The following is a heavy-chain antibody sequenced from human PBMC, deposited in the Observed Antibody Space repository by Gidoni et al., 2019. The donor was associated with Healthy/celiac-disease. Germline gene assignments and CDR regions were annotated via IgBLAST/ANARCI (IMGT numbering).Heavy chain of an antibody. CDR2: IITIFGTA. V-gene: IGHV1-69*01. Sequence: QVQLVQSGAAVTKPVSSLKVSCQASAGTFSSYAISWVRQAPGQGLEWMGGIITIFGTANYAQKFQGRVTITADESTSTAYMELSSLRSEDTAVYYCARDPITDYSSGFRFDPWGQGTLVTVSS. CDR1: AGTFSSYA. D-gene: IGHD6-25*01. CDR3: ARDPITDYSSGFRFDP. J-gene: IGHJ5*02.